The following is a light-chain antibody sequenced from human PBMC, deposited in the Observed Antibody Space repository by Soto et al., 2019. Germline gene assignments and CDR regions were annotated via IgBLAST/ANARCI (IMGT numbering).Light chain of an antibody. CDR3: QQYNKWPQT. J-gene: IGKJ5*01. CDR1: HIITSD. V-gene: IGKV3-15*01. Sequence: EIVMTQSPGTLSVSPGERVTLSCRASHIITSDLAWYQHKPGQTPRLLIHGASNRATGIPVRFSGAGSGTEFTLTVSRLQSEDFGVYYCQQYNKWPQTFGQGTRLEIK. CDR2: GAS.